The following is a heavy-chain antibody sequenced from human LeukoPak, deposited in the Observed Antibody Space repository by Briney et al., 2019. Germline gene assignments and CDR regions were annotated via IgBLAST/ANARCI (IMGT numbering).Heavy chain of an antibody. Sequence: ASVKVSCKASGYTFTSYDINWVRQATGQGLEWMGWMNPNSGNTGYAQKFQGRVTMTRNTSISTAYMELSSLRSDDTAVYYCARELYDYVWGSYRYRPYYFDYWGQGTLVTVSS. V-gene: IGHV1-8*01. D-gene: IGHD3-16*02. CDR3: ARELYDYVWGSYRYRPYYFDY. CDR2: MNPNSGNT. CDR1: GYTFTSYD. J-gene: IGHJ4*02.